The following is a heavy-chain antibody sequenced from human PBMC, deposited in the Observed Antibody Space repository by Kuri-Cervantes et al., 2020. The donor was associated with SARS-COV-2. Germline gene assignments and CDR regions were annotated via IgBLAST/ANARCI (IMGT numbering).Heavy chain of an antibody. V-gene: IGHV1-69*13. CDR1: GGTFSSYA. Sequence: SVKVSCKASGGTFSSYAISWVRQAPGQGLEWMGRIIPIFGTANYAQKFQGRVTITADESTGTAYMELSSLRSEDTAVYYCASGGQLPYYYYYYYMDVWGKGTTVTVSS. J-gene: IGHJ6*03. CDR3: ASGGQLPYYYYYYYMDV. CDR2: IIPIFGTA. D-gene: IGHD1-1*01.